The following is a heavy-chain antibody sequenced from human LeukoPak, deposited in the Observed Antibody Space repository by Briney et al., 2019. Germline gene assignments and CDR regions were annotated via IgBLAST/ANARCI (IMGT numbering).Heavy chain of an antibody. V-gene: IGHV3-20*04. CDR2: INWNGGST. CDR1: GFTFDDYG. J-gene: IGHJ4*02. Sequence: GGSLRLSCAASGFTFDDYGMSWVRQAPGKGLEWVSGINWNGGSTGYADSVKGRFTISRDNAKNSLYLQMNSLRAEDTALYYCARDPLAGGSGSYSRYYFDYWGQGTLVTVSS. D-gene: IGHD3-10*01. CDR3: ARDPLAGGSGSYSRYYFDY.